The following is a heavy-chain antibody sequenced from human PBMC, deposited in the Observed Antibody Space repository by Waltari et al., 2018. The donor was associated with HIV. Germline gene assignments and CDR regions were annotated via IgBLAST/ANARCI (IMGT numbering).Heavy chain of an antibody. J-gene: IGHJ4*02. V-gene: IGHV4-38-2*02. CDR2: IYHSGST. CDR3: ARGVDFWSGQYSEYYFDY. D-gene: IGHD3-3*01. CDR1: GYSISSGYY. Sequence: QVQLQESGPGLVKPSETLSLTCTVSGYSISSGYYWGWIRHAPGKGLEWIGSIYHSGSTYYNPSLKSRVTISVDTSKNQFSLKLSSVTAADTAVYYCARGVDFWSGQYSEYYFDYWGQGTLVTVSS.